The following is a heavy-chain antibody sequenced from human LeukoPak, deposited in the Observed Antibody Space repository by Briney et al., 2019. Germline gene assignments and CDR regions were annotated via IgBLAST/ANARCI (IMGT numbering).Heavy chain of an antibody. CDR3: ARGGPRQYGSGSPGY. CDR1: GFTFSSYG. V-gene: IGHV3-33*01. Sequence: PGGSLRLSCAASGFTFSSYGMHWVRQAPGKGLEWVAVIWYDGSNKYYADSVKGRFTISRDNSKNTLYLQMNSLRAEDTAVYYCARGGPRQYGSGSPGYWGQGTLVTVSS. D-gene: IGHD3-10*01. CDR2: IWYDGSNK. J-gene: IGHJ4*02.